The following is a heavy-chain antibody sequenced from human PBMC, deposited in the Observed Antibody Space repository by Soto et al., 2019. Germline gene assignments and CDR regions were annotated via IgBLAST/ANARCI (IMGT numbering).Heavy chain of an antibody. V-gene: IGHV3-23*01. J-gene: IGHJ3*02. CDR2: ISGDGLST. CDR1: GSTFTDFT. Sequence: GGSLRLSCAVSGSTFTDFTMTWVRQAPGKGLEWVSAISGDGLSTYYAGSVKGRFTISRDNSKTTLYLQMNSLRAEDTAVYYCARRPDAFDIWGRGTMVTVSS. CDR3: ARRPDAFDI.